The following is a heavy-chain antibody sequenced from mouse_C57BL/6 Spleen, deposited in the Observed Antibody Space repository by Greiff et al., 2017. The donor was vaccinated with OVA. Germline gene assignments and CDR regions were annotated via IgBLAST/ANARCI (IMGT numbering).Heavy chain of an antibody. J-gene: IGHJ1*03. CDR3: AREPYYYGSSSRYFDV. V-gene: IGHV3-6*01. Sequence: DVKLQESGPGLVKPSQSLSLTCSVTGYSITSGYYWNWIRQFPGNKLEWMGYISYDGSNNYNPSLKNRISITRDTSKNQFFLKLNSVTTEDTATYYCAREPYYYGSSSRYFDVWGTGTTVTVSS. CDR2: ISYDGSN. D-gene: IGHD1-1*01. CDR1: GYSITSGYY.